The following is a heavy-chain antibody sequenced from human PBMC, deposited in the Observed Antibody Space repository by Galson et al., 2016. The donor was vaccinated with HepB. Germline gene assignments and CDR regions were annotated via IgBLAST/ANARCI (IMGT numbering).Heavy chain of an antibody. D-gene: IGHD3-10*01. J-gene: IGHJ4*02. CDR3: ARGSVSVIRGVNIAALGHCDS. V-gene: IGHV1-69*13. CDR2: FISVFATS. CDR1: GGTFSSHA. Sequence: SVKVSCKASGGTFSSHAINWLRQAPGQGLEWMGAFISVFATSNYAQKFQDRVTITADESTSTAYMELSGVTPEDTAIYYCARGSVSVIRGVNIAALGHCDSWGQGTLVTVSS.